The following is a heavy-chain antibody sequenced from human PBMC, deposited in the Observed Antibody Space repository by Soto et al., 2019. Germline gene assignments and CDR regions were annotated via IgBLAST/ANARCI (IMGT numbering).Heavy chain of an antibody. V-gene: IGHV1-18*01. CDR3: ARDIGAATWFDP. J-gene: IGHJ5*02. CDR1: GYTFTSYD. Sequence: QVQRVQSGAEVKKPGASVKVSCKASGYTFTSYDISWVRQAPGQGLEWMGWISRYNGNTNYAQKLQGRVTMTTDTATSTAYMELRSLRSDDTAVYYSARDIGAATWFDPWGQGTQVTVSS. D-gene: IGHD1-26*01. CDR2: ISRYNGNT.